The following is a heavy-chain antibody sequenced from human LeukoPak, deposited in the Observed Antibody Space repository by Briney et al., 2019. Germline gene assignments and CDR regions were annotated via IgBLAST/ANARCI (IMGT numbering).Heavy chain of an antibody. V-gene: IGHV3-30*18. D-gene: IGHD2-15*01. Sequence: GSLRLSCAASGFTFSSYGMHWVRQAPGKGLEWVAVISYDGSNKYYADSVKGRFTISRDNSKNTLYLQMNSLRAEDTAVYYCAKVGCSGGSCKGSLGIDYWGRGTLVTVSS. CDR1: GFTFSSYG. CDR2: ISYDGSNK. CDR3: AKVGCSGGSCKGSLGIDY. J-gene: IGHJ4*02.